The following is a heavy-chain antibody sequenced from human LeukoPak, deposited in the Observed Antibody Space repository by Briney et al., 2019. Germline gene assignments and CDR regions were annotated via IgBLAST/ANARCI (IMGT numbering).Heavy chain of an antibody. J-gene: IGHJ6*02. D-gene: IGHD3-22*01. CDR3: ARCRWDSSGYYYRLAMDV. V-gene: IGHV3-66*01. CDR2: IYSGGST. Sequence: PGGSLRLSCSGSGFTVSSNHMSWVRQAPGKGLEWVSVIYSGGSTYYADSVKGRFTISRDNAKNSLYLQMNSLRAEDTAVYYCARCRWDSSGYYYRLAMDVWGQGTTVTVSS. CDR1: GFTVSSNH.